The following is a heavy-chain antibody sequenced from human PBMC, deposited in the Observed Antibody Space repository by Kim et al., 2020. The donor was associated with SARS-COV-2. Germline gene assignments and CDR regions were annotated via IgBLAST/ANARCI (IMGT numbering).Heavy chain of an antibody. Sequence: GGSLRLSCAASGFTFGNAWMSWVRQAPGKGLEWVGRIKTKSEGGPTDYAAPVKGRFTISRDDSKNTLYLQMNSLKTEDTAFYYCTSTRSSGSIGWGQGTPVSV. V-gene: IGHV3-15*01. CDR1: GFTFGNAW. CDR3: TSTRSSGSIG. CDR2: IKTKSEGGPT. D-gene: IGHD6-19*01. J-gene: IGHJ4*02.